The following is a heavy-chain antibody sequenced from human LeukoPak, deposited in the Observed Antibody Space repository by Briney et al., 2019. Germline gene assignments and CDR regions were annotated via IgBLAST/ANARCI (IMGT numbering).Heavy chain of an antibody. D-gene: IGHD3-10*01. CDR3: ARERARWFGEFQKGVFDY. CDR1: GGSISSYY. J-gene: IGHJ4*02. Sequence: PSETLSLTCTVFGGSISSYYWSWIRQPPGKGLEWIGYIYYSGSTNYNPSLKSRVTISVDTSKNQFSLKLSSVTAADTAVYYCARERARWFGEFQKGVFDYWGQGTLVTVSS. CDR2: IYYSGST. V-gene: IGHV4-59*12.